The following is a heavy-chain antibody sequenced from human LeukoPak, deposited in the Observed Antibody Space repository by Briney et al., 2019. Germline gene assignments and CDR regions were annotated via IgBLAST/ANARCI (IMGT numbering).Heavy chain of an antibody. V-gene: IGHV1-24*01. CDR2: FDPEDGET. Sequence: ASVKVSCKVSGYTLTELSMHWVRQAPGKGLEGMGGFDPEDGETIYAQKFQGRVTMTEDTSTDTAYMELSSLRSEGTAVYYCATYDLGYGSHYFDYWGQGTLVTVSS. J-gene: IGHJ4*02. D-gene: IGHD3-10*01. CDR3: ATYDLGYGSHYFDY. CDR1: GYTLTELS.